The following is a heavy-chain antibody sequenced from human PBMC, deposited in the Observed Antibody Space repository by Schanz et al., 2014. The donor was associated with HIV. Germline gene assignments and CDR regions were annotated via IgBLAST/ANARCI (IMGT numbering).Heavy chain of an antibody. D-gene: IGHD3-3*01. J-gene: IGHJ6*02. Sequence: EVQLVESGGGLVQPGGSLRLSCAASGFTFSTSWMHWVRQAPGKGLVWVSRISSDGSSTSYADSVKGRFTISRDNAKNTLYLQTNSLRGEDTAVYYCAREASLEWLYGVDVWGQGTTVTVS. V-gene: IGHV3-74*01. CDR1: GFTFSTSW. CDR2: ISSDGSST. CDR3: AREASLEWLYGVDV.